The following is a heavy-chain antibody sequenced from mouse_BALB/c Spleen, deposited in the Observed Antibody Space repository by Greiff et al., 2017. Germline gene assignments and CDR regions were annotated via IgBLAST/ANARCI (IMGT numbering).Heavy chain of an antibody. J-gene: IGHJ4*01. CDR2: IYPGSGST. V-gene: IGHV1S22*01. Sequence: KQPGSELVRPGASVKLSCKASGYTFTSYWMHWVKQRHGQGLEWIGNIYPGSGSTNYDEKFKSKGTLTVDTSSSTAYMHLSSLTSEDSAVYYCTWGYYAMDYWGQGTSVTVSS. CDR3: TWGYYAMDY. CDR1: GYTFTSYW.